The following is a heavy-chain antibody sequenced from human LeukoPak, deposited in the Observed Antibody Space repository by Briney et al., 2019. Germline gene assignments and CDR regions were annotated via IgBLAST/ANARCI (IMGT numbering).Heavy chain of an antibody. D-gene: IGHD3-3*01. Sequence: PGGSLRLSCSASGFTFSDYYMSWIRQAPGKGLEWVLYMSSSGSVIYYADSVKGRFTISKDNAKNSLYLQMNNLRVEDTAMYYCARSRSGQYWGQGTLVTVSS. CDR2: MSSSGSVI. J-gene: IGHJ4*02. V-gene: IGHV3-11*01. CDR1: GFTFSDYY. CDR3: ARSRSGQY.